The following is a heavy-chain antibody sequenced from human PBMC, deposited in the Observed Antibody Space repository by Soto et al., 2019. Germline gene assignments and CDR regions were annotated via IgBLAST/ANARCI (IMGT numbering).Heavy chain of an antibody. CDR3: ARVERGTATTVVDAFDI. J-gene: IGHJ3*02. Sequence: QVQLQQWGAGLLKPSETLSLTCAVFGGSVNSGNYYWSWIRQPPGKGLEWIGEMSHSGGTRFNPSLKSRVTISVDTSKNQFSLQMSSVTAADTALYYCARVERGTATTVVDAFDIWGPGTMVTVSS. V-gene: IGHV4-34*01. D-gene: IGHD1-1*01. CDR2: MSHSGGT. CDR1: GGSVNSGNYY.